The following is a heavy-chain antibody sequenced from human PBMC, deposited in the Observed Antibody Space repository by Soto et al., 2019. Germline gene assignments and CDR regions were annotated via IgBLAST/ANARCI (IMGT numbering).Heavy chain of an antibody. Sequence: GGSLTLSCAASGFTFSSYAMSWVRQAPGKGLEWVSGISSSGGSTYYADSVKGRFTISRDNSKNTLFLRMNRPRVEDTAIYYCMRPGPRGRHYLYFGMDVWGQGTKVT. D-gene: IGHD3-10*01. V-gene: IGHV3-23*01. CDR3: MRPGPRGRHYLYFGMDV. CDR2: ISSSGGST. CDR1: GFTFSSYA. J-gene: IGHJ6*02.